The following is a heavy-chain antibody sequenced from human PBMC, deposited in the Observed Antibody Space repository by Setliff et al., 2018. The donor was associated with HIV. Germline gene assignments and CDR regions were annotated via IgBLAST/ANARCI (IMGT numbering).Heavy chain of an antibody. V-gene: IGHV4-61*09. D-gene: IGHD2-15*01. J-gene: IGHJ5*02. Sequence: SETLSLTCTVSGGSISSGTYYWSWIRQPAGKGLERIRHIYTSGTTNYNPSLKSRVTISLDTSKNQFSLKLSSVTAADTAVYYCARDRICSGGSCYVGWFDPWGQGTLVTVSS. CDR3: ARDRICSGGSCYVGWFDP. CDR2: IYTSGTT. CDR1: GGSISSGTYY.